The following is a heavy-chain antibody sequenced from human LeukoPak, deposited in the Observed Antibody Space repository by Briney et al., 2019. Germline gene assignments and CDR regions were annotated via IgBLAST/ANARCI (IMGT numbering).Heavy chain of an antibody. D-gene: IGHD6-6*01. J-gene: IGHJ4*02. CDR1: GGSFSGYY. V-gene: IGHV4-34*01. CDR2: INHSGST. Sequence: PSETLSLTCAVYGGSFSGYYWSWIRQPPGKGLEWIGEINHSGSTNYNPSLKSRVTISVDTSKNQFSLKLSSVTAADTAVYYCARGPLVYYFDYWGQGTLVTVCS. CDR3: ARGPLVYYFDY.